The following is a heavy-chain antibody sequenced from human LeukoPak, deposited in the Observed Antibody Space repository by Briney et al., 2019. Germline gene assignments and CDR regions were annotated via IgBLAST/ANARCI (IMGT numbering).Heavy chain of an antibody. D-gene: IGHD3-3*01. CDR2: INPNSGGT. J-gene: IGHJ4*02. CDR3: AREGIWSGYYHFDY. CDR1: GFTFSDSG. Sequence: GSLRLSCAASGFTFSDSGMHWVRQAPGQGLEWMGWINPNSGGTNYAQKLQGRVTMTRDTSISTAYMELSRLRSDDTAVYYCAREGIWSGYYHFDYWGQGTLVTVSS. V-gene: IGHV1-2*02.